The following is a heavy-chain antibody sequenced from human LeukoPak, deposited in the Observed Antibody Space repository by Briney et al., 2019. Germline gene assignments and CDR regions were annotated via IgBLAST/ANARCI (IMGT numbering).Heavy chain of an antibody. CDR1: GFTFSSYA. V-gene: IGHV3-23*01. D-gene: IGHD2-21*01. Sequence: PGGPLRLSCAASGFTFSSYAMSWVRQAPGKGLEWVSSISGSGGDTHYADSVKGRFSISRDNSKNTLYVQMNSLGAEDTAVYYCAKGAAGTLVGHYFDSWDQGTLVTVSS. J-gene: IGHJ4*02. CDR2: ISGSGGDT. CDR3: AKGAAGTLVGHYFDS.